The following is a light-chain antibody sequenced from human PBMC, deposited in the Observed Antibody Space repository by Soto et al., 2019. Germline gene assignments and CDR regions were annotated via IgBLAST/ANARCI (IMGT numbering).Light chain of an antibody. CDR2: GNN. J-gene: IGLJ3*02. V-gene: IGLV1-40*01. CDR3: QSYDGGLSGWV. CDR1: SFNIGANYD. Sequence: QCVLPQPPSVSGAPGQRVTISCTGSSFNIGANYDVNWYQQFPVTAPKLLIFGNNNRPSGVPDRFSTSKSGTSASLAITGLQAEDEADYYCQSYDGGLSGWVLGGGTKFTVL.